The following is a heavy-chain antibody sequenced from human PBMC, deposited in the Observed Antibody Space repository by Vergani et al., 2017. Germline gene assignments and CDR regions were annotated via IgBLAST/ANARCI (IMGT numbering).Heavy chain of an antibody. D-gene: IGHD2-2*01. CDR3: AREGFGCSSTSCYLDY. CDR1: GFTFSDYY. Sequence: QVQLVESGGGVVQPGRSLRLSCAASGFTFSDYYMSWIRQAPGKGLEWVSSISSSSSYIYYADSVKGRFTISRDNAKNSLYLQMNSLRAEDTAVYYCAREGFGCSSTSCYLDYWGQGTLVTVSS. J-gene: IGHJ4*02. CDR2: ISSSSSYI. V-gene: IGHV3-11*06.